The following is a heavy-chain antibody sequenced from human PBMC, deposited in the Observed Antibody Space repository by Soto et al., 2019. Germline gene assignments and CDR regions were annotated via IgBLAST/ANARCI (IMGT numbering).Heavy chain of an antibody. CDR3: ARVFYDFWTDP. V-gene: IGHV4-31*03. Sequence: SETLSLTCTVSGGSISSGGYYWSWIRQHPGKGLEWIGYIYYSGSTYYNPSLKSRVTISVDTSKDQFSLKLSSVTAADTAVYYCARVFYDFWTDPWGQGTLVTVSS. J-gene: IGHJ5*02. CDR1: GGSISSGGYY. CDR2: IYYSGST. D-gene: IGHD3-3*01.